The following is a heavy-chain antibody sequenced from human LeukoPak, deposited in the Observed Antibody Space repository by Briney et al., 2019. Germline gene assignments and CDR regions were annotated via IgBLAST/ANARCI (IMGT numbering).Heavy chain of an antibody. J-gene: IGHJ5*02. D-gene: IGHD2-2*01. CDR2: IYYSGST. CDR1: GGSISSYY. V-gene: IGHV4-59*12. Sequence: SETLSLTCTVSGGSISSYYWSWIRQPPGKGLEWIGYIYYSGSTNYNPSLKSRVTISVDTSKNQFSLKLSSVTAADTAVYYCARGPMRVVPAATAFDPWGQGTLVTVSS. CDR3: ARGPMRVVPAATAFDP.